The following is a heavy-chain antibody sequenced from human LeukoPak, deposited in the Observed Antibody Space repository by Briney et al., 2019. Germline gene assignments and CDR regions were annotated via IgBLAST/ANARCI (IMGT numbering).Heavy chain of an antibody. V-gene: IGHV3-9*01. CDR2: ISWNSGSI. J-gene: IGHJ6*02. Sequence: GRSLRLFCAASGFTFDDYAMHRVRQAPGKGLEWVSGISWNSGSIGYADSVKVTFTISRANAKNSLYLQMNSLRAEDTALYYCTKGSLIAVARKYYYYYGMYVWGQGTTVTVSS. CDR3: TKGSLIAVARKYYYYYGMYV. CDR1: GFTFDDYA. D-gene: IGHD6-19*01.